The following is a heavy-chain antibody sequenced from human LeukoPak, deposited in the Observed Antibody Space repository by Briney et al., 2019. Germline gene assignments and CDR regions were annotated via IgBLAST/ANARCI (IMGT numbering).Heavy chain of an antibody. V-gene: IGHV3-7*01. CDR2: IKQDGSEK. J-gene: IGHJ6*02. Sequence: GGSLRLSCAASEFTFSTYWMNWVRQAPGKGLEWVANIKQDGSEKNYVDSVKGRFTISRDNAKNSLYLQMNSLRAEDTAVYYCASGHNYGMDVWGQGTTVTVSS. CDR3: ASGHNYGMDV. CDR1: EFTFSTYW.